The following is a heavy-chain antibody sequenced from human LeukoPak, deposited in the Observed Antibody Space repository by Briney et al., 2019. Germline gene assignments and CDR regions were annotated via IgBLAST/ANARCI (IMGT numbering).Heavy chain of an antibody. CDR2: IKQDGSEK. J-gene: IGHJ4*02. CDR1: GFTFSDFSDYY. D-gene: IGHD6-13*01. Sequence: GGSLRLSCAASGFTFSDFSDYYMSWIRQAPGKGLEWVANIKQDGSEKYYVDSVKGRFTISRDNADRSLYLQMTSLRAEDTAAYYCAKESIAAAGLTFDYWGQGTLVTVSS. CDR3: AKESIAAAGLTFDY. V-gene: IGHV3-7*03.